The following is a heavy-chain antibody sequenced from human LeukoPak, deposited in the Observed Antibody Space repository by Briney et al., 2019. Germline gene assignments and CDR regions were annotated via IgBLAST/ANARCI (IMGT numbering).Heavy chain of an antibody. V-gene: IGHV1-8*01. D-gene: IGHD3-3*01. J-gene: IGHJ4*02. CDR2: MNPNSGNT. CDR3: ARVLVGNGRHYDFWSGYRKRSYYFDY. CDR1: GYTFTSYD. Sequence: GASVKVSCKASGYTFTSYDINWVRQATGQGLEWMGWMNPNSGNTGYAQKFQGRVTMTRNTSISTAYMELCSLRSEDTAVYYCARVLVGNGRHYDFWSGYRKRSYYFDYWGQGTLVTVSS.